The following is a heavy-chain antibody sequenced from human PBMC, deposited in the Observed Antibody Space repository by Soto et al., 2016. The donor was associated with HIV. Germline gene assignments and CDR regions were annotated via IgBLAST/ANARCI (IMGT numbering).Heavy chain of an antibody. J-gene: IGHJ4*02. CDR2: IHGSGDTA. CDR1: GLIFNNYA. CDR3: AKDLGNTIGQTGD. V-gene: IGHV3-23*01. D-gene: IGHD1-1*01. Sequence: EVQLLESGGGLVQPGGSLRLSCTASGLIFNNYAMSWVRQAPGKGLEWVSSIHGSGDTAYYADSVKGRFIISRDNFRNTLFLQMNNLRVEDTATYYCAKDLGNTIGQTGDWGQGTLVTSSP.